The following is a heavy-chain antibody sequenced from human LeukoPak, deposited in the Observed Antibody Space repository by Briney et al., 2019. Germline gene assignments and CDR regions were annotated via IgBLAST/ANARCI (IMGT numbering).Heavy chain of an antibody. Sequence: GGSLRLSCAASGFTFSSYWMHWVRQAPGKGLVWVARINNYGSSTSYADSVKGRFTISRDNAKNTLYLQMNSLRAEDTAVYYCARRLAYCGGDCYSFAFDIWGQGTMVTVSS. CDR1: GFTFSSYW. V-gene: IGHV3-74*01. CDR2: INNYGSST. J-gene: IGHJ3*02. CDR3: ARRLAYCGGDCYSFAFDI. D-gene: IGHD2-21*02.